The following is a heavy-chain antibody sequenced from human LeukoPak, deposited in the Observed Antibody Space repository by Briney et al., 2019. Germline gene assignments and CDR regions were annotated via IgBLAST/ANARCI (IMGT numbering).Heavy chain of an antibody. V-gene: IGHV1-18*01. J-gene: IGHJ4*02. Sequence: ASVKVSCKASGDTFIRYGITWVRQAPGQGLEWMGWSSTYNDNTNYAQKLQGRVTMTTDTSTSTAYTELRSLRSDDTAVYYCARDADYGDDECYFDYWGQGTLVTVSS. D-gene: IGHD4-17*01. CDR2: SSTYNDNT. CDR1: GDTFIRYG. CDR3: ARDADYGDDECYFDY.